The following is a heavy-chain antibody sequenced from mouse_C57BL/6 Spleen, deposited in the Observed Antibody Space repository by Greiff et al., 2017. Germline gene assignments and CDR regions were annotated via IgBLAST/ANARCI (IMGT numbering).Heavy chain of an antibody. Sequence: EVKLVESEGGLVQPGSSMKLSCTASGFTFSDYYMAWVRQVPEKGLEWVANINSDGSRTYYLDSLKSRFIISRDNSKNILNLQMSSLTSEDTATYYCAREAYGSFDYWGKGTTLTVSS. D-gene: IGHD2-1*01. J-gene: IGHJ2*01. CDR1: GFTFSDYY. V-gene: IGHV5-16*01. CDR3: AREAYGSFDY. CDR2: INSDGSRT.